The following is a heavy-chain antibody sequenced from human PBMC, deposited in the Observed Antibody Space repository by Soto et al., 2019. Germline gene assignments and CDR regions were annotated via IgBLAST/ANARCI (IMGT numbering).Heavy chain of an antibody. Sequence: QLQLQESGPGLVKPSETLSLTCTVSGGSISSSSYYWGWIRQPPGKGLEWIGGIYYSGSTYYNPSLKSRVTISVDTSKNQFSLKLSSVTAADTAVYYCARYCTNGVCYSHAFDIWGQGTMVTVSS. J-gene: IGHJ3*02. CDR1: GGSISSSSYY. CDR3: ARYCTNGVCYSHAFDI. D-gene: IGHD2-8*01. V-gene: IGHV4-39*01. CDR2: IYYSGST.